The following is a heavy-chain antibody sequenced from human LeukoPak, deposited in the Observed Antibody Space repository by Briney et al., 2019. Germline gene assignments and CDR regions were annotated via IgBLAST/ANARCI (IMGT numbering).Heavy chain of an antibody. V-gene: IGHV4-39*07. Sequence: PSETLSLTCTVSGGSISSSSYYWGWIRQPPGKGLEWIGSIYYSGSTYYNPSLKSRVTISVDTSKNQFSLKLSSVTAADTAVYYCARDIYCSSTSCYRSWFGPWGQGTLVTVSS. J-gene: IGHJ5*02. D-gene: IGHD2-2*02. CDR1: GGSISSSSYY. CDR2: IYYSGST. CDR3: ARDIYCSSTSCYRSWFGP.